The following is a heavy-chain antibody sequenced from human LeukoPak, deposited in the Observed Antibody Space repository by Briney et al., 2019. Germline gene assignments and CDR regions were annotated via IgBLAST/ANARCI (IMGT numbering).Heavy chain of an antibody. Sequence: SETLSLTCTVSGGSISSGSYFWSWIRQPAGKGLEWIGRINTSGSTNYNPSLKSRVTMSVDTSKNQFSLKLNSVTAAETAVYYCARALAVAYYFDYWGQGTLVTVSS. D-gene: IGHD6-19*01. J-gene: IGHJ4*02. V-gene: IGHV4-61*02. CDR3: ARALAVAYYFDY. CDR2: INTSGST. CDR1: GGSISSGSYF.